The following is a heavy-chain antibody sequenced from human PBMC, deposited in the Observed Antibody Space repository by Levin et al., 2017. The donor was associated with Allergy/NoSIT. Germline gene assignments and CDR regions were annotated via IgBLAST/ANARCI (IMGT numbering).Heavy chain of an antibody. CDR3: AKDYFDILNGYNYFDY. D-gene: IGHD3-9*01. CDR2: ISYDGSYK. Sequence: PGGSLRLSCAASGFTFSSYGMDWVRQAPGKGLEWVAFISYDGSYKFYAGPVKGRFTISRDNSKNTLYLQMNSLTAEDTAFYYCAKDYFDILNGYNYFDYWGLGALVTVSS. CDR1: GFTFSSYG. J-gene: IGHJ4*02. V-gene: IGHV3-30*18.